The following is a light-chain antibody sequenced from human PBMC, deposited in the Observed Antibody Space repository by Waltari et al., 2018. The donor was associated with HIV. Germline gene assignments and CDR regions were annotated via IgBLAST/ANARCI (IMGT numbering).Light chain of an antibody. V-gene: IGLV1-40*01. CDR2: WNS. CDR3: QSFDNSLGAYV. J-gene: IGLJ1*01. Sequence: QSVLTQPPSVSGAPGQRVTISCTGSGSNIGAHYDVHWYQQLPGSPPQLVIDWNSNRPSGLFDRFSGSKSGTSASLAIIGLQADDEADYYCQSFDNSLGAYVFGTGTKVTVL. CDR1: GSNIGAHYD.